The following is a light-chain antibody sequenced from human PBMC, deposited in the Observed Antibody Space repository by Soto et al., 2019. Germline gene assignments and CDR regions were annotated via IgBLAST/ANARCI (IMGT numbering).Light chain of an antibody. CDR1: ESVSDD. CDR3: HQYYNWPPWT. J-gene: IGKJ1*01. Sequence: IVIEQNPAALAVCLEDRASRCFRASESVSDDFAWYQPKPGRAPRLLIYRASTRAAGVSARFSGSGSGTEFTLSISSLQPEHAAAYDSHQYYNWPPWTFGQGTKVDIK. V-gene: IGKV3-15*01. CDR2: RAS.